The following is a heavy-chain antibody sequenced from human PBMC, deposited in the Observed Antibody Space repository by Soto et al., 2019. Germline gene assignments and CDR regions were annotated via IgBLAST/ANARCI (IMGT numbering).Heavy chain of an antibody. Sequence: QVQLQESGPGLVKPSETLSLTCTVSGGSISSDYCSWIRHPPGKGLEWIGYIYYSGSTNYNPSHKSRVTISVATSEKQFSLKLCSVTVAYTAVSYCAGVWGGGFDIWGQGTMVTVSS. D-gene: IGHD2-15*01. CDR3: AGVWGGGFDI. CDR1: GGSISSDY. J-gene: IGHJ3*02. V-gene: IGHV4-59*01. CDR2: IYYSGST.